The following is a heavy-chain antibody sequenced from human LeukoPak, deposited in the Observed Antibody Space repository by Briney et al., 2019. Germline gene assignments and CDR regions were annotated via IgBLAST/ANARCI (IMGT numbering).Heavy chain of an antibody. CDR1: GYTFTGYY. CDR2: LNPNSGAT. CDR3: ARDFQWLVPAEYFQH. V-gene: IGHV1-2*02. Sequence: ASVKVSCKASGYTFTGYYIHWVRQAPGQGLEWMGWLNPNSGATNVAQKFQGRVTMTRDTSINTAYMEMSSLRSDDTAVYYCARDFQWLVPAEYFQHWGQGTVVIVSS. J-gene: IGHJ1*01. D-gene: IGHD6-19*01.